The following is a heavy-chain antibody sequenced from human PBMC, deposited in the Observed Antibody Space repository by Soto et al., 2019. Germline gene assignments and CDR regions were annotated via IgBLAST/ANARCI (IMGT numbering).Heavy chain of an antibody. J-gene: IGHJ4*02. V-gene: IGHV4-61*01. CDR1: GGSVSSGSYY. CDR3: ARGYYSFYFDY. CDR2: IYYSGST. Sequence: PSETLSLTCTVSGGSVSSGSYYWSWIRQPPGKGLEWIGYIYYSGSTNYNPSLKSRVTISVDTSKNQFSLKLSSVTAADTAVYYCARGYYSFYFDYWGQGTLVTVSS. D-gene: IGHD3-22*01.